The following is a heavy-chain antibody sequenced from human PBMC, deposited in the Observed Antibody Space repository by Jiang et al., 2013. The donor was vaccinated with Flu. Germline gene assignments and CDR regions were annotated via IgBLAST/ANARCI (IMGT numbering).Heavy chain of an antibody. CDR1: GYTFTGYY. CDR2: INPDTGGT. V-gene: IGHV1-2*02. CDR3: VASPAFGRKRQQSAPNDF. D-gene: IGHD3-16*01. J-gene: IGHJ4*02. Sequence: SGAEVKKPGASVKVSCKASGYTFTGYYIHWVRQAPGHGLEWMGWINPDTGGTDYAQKFQGRVTMTRDTSINTAYMELSRPDDTAVYYCVASPAFGRKRQQSAPNDFWGQGTLVTVSS.